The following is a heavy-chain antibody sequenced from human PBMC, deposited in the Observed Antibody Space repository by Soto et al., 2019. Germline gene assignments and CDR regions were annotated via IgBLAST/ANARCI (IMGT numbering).Heavy chain of an antibody. Sequence: GGSLRRSCAASGFTFSNAWENWVRQAPGKGLEWVSRIKSKTDDGTTDYAALVKGRFTISREDTKNMVLLQMNSLNIEVTGVYYCTTDDPIQRDWGQGTLVTVSS. V-gene: IGHV3-15*01. J-gene: IGHJ4*02. CDR2: IKSKTDDGTT. CDR1: GFTFSNAW. CDR3: TTDDPIQRD. D-gene: IGHD5-18*01.